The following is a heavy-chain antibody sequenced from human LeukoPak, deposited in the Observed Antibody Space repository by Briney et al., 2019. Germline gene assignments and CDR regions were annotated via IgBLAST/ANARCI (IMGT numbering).Heavy chain of an antibody. CDR3: TRDSGTYNWFDP. Sequence: TGGSLRLSCAASGFTSSGSAIHGVRQSSGKGLEWVGQIDKKDKGYATATAYAASVKGRFTISRDDSINTAYLQMKSLKTEDTALYYCTRDSGTYNWFDPWGQGTLVTVSS. CDR1: GFTSSGSA. J-gene: IGHJ5*02. V-gene: IGHV3-73*01. D-gene: IGHD1-26*01. CDR2: IDKKDKGYATAT.